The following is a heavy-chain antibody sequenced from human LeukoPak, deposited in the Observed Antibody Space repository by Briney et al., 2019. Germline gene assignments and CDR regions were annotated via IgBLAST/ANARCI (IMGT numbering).Heavy chain of an antibody. CDR3: TTDYYDYVWGSYRPDY. CDR1: GFTFSNAW. J-gene: IGHJ4*02. D-gene: IGHD3-16*02. Sequence: GGSLRLSCAASGFTFSNAWMTWVRQAPGQGLEWVARIKSKTDGETTDYAAPVKGRFTISRDDSKNTLYLQMNSLRTEDTAVYYCTTDYYDYVWGSYRPDYWGQGTLVTVSS. CDR2: IKSKTDGETT. V-gene: IGHV3-15*01.